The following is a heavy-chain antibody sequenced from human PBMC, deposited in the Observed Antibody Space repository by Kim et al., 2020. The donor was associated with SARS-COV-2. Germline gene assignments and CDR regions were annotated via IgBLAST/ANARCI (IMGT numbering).Heavy chain of an antibody. CDR2: ISSSSSYI. V-gene: IGHV3-21*01. CDR3: ASSFIDLEWLFPNYYYGMDV. Sequence: GGSLRLSCAASGFTFSSYSMNWVRQAPGKGLEWVSSISSSSSYIYYADSVKGRFTISRDNAKNSLYLQMNSLRAEDTAVYYCASSFIDLEWLFPNYYYGMDVWVQAATVTDSS. J-gene: IGHJ6*01. D-gene: IGHD3-3*01. CDR1: GFTFSSYS.